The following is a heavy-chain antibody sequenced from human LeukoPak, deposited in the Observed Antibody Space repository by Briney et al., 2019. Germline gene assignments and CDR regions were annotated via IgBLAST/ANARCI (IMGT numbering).Heavy chain of an antibody. CDR3: AKWHKQQLAFDY. Sequence: SETLSLTCTVPGGSITSYYWNWIRQPPGRGLEWIGYIYYSGKNYYNPSLKRRLTMSVETSKSQFSLNVNSITAADTAVYYCAKWHKQQLAFDYWGQGALVTVSS. J-gene: IGHJ4*02. CDR2: IYYSGKN. D-gene: IGHD1/OR15-1a*01. CDR1: GGSITSYY. V-gene: IGHV4-59*13.